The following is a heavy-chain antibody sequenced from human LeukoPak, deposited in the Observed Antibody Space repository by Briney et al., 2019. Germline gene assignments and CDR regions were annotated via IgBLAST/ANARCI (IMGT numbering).Heavy chain of an antibody. CDR1: GLTVTNNY. D-gene: IGHD3-10*01. CDR3: FFGAHPYGSGDLPPN. V-gene: IGHV3-66*01. J-gene: IGHJ4*02. Sequence: GGSLRLSCEASGLTVTNNYMSWVRQPPGKGLEWVSVMYSGGSIYYGDSAKGRFTISRDNSKNTVYLQMNTLRSDDTAVYYCFFGAHPYGSGDLPPNWGQGTLVTVPS. CDR2: MYSGGSI.